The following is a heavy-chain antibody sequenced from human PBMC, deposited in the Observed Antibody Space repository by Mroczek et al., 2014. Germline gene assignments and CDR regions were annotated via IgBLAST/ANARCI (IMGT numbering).Heavy chain of an antibody. CDR1: GGSISSSSYY. CDR3: ARHTDRQFDY. Sequence: QVQLQQWGPGLVKPSETLSLTCTVSGGSISSSSYYWGWIRQPPGKGLEWIGSIYYSGSTYYNPSLKSRVTISVDTSKNQFSLKLSSVTAADTAVYYCARHTDRQFDYWGQGTLVTVSS. J-gene: IGHJ4*02. D-gene: IGHD2-8*02. V-gene: IGHV4-39*01. CDR2: IYYSGST.